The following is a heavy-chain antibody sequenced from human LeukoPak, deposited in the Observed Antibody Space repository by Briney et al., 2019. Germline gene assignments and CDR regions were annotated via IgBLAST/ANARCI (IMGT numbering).Heavy chain of an antibody. D-gene: IGHD3-22*01. CDR3: ARARGYDGSDYYYGFFDY. CDR1: GFTFSNYG. CDR2: IWFDGSKT. Sequence: GGSLRLSCAASGFTFSNYGMHWVRQAPGRGLEWVAVIWFDGSKTYHADSVKGRFTISRDNSKNTLYLQMNSLRAEDTAVYYCARARGYDGSDYYYGFFDYWGQGTLVTVSS. V-gene: IGHV3-33*01. J-gene: IGHJ4*02.